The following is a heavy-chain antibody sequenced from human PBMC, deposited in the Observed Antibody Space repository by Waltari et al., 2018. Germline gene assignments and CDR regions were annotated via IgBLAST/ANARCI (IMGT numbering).Heavy chain of an antibody. J-gene: IGHJ3*01. Sequence: QVQLVQSGAEVKKPGAPVKVSCKASGYTFTGYYMHWVRQAPGQGLEWMGRINPNSGGTNYAQKFQGRVTMTRDTSISTAYMELSRLRSDDTAVYYCARDKYILTGYCALGGWGQGTMVTVSS. V-gene: IGHV1-2*06. CDR3: ARDKYILTGYCALGG. CDR1: GYTFTGYY. CDR2: INPNSGGT. D-gene: IGHD3-9*01.